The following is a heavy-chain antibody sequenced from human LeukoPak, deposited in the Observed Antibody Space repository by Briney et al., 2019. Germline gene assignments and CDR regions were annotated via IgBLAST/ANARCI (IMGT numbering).Heavy chain of an antibody. J-gene: IGHJ5*02. D-gene: IGHD3-10*01. CDR3: ARDGALWFGELLSSGSSVAVGHWFDP. CDR2: INPNSGGT. CDR1: GYTFTSYG. Sequence: GASVKVSCKASGYTFTSYGINWVRQAPGQGLEWMGWINPNSGGTNYAQKFQGRVTMTRDTSISTAYMELSRLRSDDTAVYYCARDGALWFGELLSSGSSVAVGHWFDPWGQGTLVTVSS. V-gene: IGHV1-2*02.